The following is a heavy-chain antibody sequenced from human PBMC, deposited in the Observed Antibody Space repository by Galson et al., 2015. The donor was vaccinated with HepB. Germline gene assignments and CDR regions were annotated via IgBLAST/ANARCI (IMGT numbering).Heavy chain of an antibody. CDR1: GDSVSSNSAV. V-gene: IGHV6-1*01. Sequence: CAISGDSVSSNSAVWNWIRQSPSRGLEWLGRTYYRSKWYKDYALFVKSRMTINADTSRNQTSLQLNSMTPEDTAVYYCAYGVDVWGQGTTVTVSS. J-gene: IGHJ6*02. CDR3: AYGVDV. CDR2: TYYRSKWYK.